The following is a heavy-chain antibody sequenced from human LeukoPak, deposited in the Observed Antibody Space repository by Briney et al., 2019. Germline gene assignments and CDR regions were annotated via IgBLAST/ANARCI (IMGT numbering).Heavy chain of an antibody. CDR1: GFTFRNYW. Sequence: GGSLRLSCAASGFTFRNYWMSWVRQAPGKGLEWVANVNQHGSDKYYVDSVKGRFTISRDNAKNSLYLQMNSLRAEDTAIYYCVREETIVAIRGPSPRGQGTLVTVSS. CDR2: VNQHGSDK. D-gene: IGHD3-22*01. CDR3: VREETIVAIRGPSP. J-gene: IGHJ4*02. V-gene: IGHV3-7*01.